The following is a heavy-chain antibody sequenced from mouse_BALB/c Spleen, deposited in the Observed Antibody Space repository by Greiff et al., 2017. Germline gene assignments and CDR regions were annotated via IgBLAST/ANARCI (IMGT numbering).Heavy chain of an antibody. D-gene: IGHD2-3*01. CDR3: ASEGRWSLSYAMDY. J-gene: IGHJ4*01. Sequence: QVQLQQSGAELVRPGVSVKISCKGSGYTFTDYAMHWVKQSHAKSLEWIGVISTYYGDASYNQKFKGKATMTVDKSSSTAYMELARLTSEDSAIYYCASEGRWSLSYAMDYWGQGTSVTVSS. CDR1: GYTFTDYA. V-gene: IGHV1S137*01. CDR2: ISTYYGDA.